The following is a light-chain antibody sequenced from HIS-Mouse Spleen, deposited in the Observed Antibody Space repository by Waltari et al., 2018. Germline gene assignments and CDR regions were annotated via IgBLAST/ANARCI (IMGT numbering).Light chain of an antibody. V-gene: IGLV5-45*02. Sequence: QAVLTQPSSLSASPGASASLTCTLRSGINVGTYRIYWYQQKPGSPPQYLLRYKSDSDKQHGSGVPSRFSGSKDASANAGILLISGLQSEDEADYYCMIWHSSASWVFGGGTKLTVL. CDR3: MIWHSSASWV. CDR2: YKSDSDK. CDR1: SGINVGTYR. J-gene: IGLJ3*02.